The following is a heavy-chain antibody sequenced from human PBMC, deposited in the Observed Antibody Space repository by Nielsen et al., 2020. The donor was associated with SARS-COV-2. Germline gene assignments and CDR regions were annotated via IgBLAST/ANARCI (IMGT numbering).Heavy chain of an antibody. CDR2: INHSGST. J-gene: IGHJ4*02. CDR3: ARIGKSEGIDY. CDR1: GGSFSGYY. V-gene: IGHV4-34*01. Sequence: SETLSLTCAVSGGSFSGYYWSWIRQPPGKGLEWIGEINHSGSTNYNPSLKSRVTISVDTSKNQFSLKLSSVSAADTAVYYCARIGKSEGIDYWGQGTLVTVSS. D-gene: IGHD6-13*01.